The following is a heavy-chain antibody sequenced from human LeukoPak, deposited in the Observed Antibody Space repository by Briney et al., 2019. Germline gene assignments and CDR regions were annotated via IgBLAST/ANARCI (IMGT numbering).Heavy chain of an antibody. D-gene: IGHD1-1*01. Sequence: ESLNLHCKCSGYSFLNNWIGWVRQMPGKGLEWMGIINPIDSETRFSPSFQAQATMSGHKSIHIPSLPWSRHQASDSALYYCARLVNGNWNDGFDTGGQGTMVIVSS. V-gene: IGHV5-51*01. CDR3: ARLVNGNWNDGFDT. CDR1: GYSFLNNW. J-gene: IGHJ3*02. CDR2: INPIDSET.